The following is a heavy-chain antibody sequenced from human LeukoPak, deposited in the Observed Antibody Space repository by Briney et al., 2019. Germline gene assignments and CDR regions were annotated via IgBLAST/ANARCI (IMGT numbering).Heavy chain of an antibody. J-gene: IGHJ4*02. CDR3: ARAGQISTGAYFDY. CDR1: RGTFATYS. CDR2: IIPVLDKT. V-gene: IGHV1-69*08. Sequence: ASVKVSCKASRGTFATYSYSWVRQAPGQGLEWMGRIIPVLDKTNYAQKFQGRVTITADKTTNTAYMDLGSLRSEDTAVYYCARAGQISTGAYFDYWGQGTLVTVSS. D-gene: IGHD3-10*01.